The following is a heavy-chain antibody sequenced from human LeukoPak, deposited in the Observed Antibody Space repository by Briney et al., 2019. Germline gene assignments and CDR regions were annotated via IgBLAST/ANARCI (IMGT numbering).Heavy chain of an antibody. CDR1: GFTFSSYW. V-gene: IGHV3-7*01. CDR2: IKQDGSEK. CDR3: ARGGAARPYYYYYYMDV. J-gene: IGHJ6*03. Sequence: PGGSLRLSCAASGFTFSSYWMSWVRKAPGKGLEWVANIKQDGSEKYYVDSVKGRFTISRDNAKNSLYLQMNSLRAEDTAVYYCARGGAARPYYYYYYMDVWGKGTTVTVSS. D-gene: IGHD6-6*01.